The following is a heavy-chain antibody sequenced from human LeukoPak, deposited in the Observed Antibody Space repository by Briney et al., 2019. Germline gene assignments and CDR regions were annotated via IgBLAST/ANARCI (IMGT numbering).Heavy chain of an antibody. V-gene: IGHV3-30*18. Sequence: GGSLRLSCAASGFTFSSYGMHWVRQAPGKGLEWVAVISYDGSNKYYADSVKGRFTISRDNSKNTLYLQMNSLRAEDTAVYYCAKAQVVRNYFDYWGQGTLVTVSS. D-gene: IGHD3-22*01. CDR1: GFTFSSYG. CDR2: ISYDGSNK. CDR3: AKAQVVRNYFDY. J-gene: IGHJ4*02.